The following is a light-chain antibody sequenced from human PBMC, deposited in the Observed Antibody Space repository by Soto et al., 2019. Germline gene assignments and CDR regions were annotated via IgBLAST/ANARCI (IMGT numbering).Light chain of an antibody. CDR2: GAS. V-gene: IGKV3-15*01. CDR3: QQYNNWPPWT. CDR1: QSVSSN. J-gene: IGKJ1*01. Sequence: DMVMTQSPATLSVSPGERPTLSCRASQSVSSNLAWYQQKPGQAPRLLIYGASTRATGIPARFSGSGSGTEFTLTISSLQSEDFAVYYCQQYNNWPPWTFGQGTKVDIK.